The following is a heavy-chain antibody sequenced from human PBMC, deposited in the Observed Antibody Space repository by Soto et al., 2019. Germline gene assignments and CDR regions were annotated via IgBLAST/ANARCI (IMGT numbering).Heavy chain of an antibody. J-gene: IGHJ4*02. V-gene: IGHV1-3*01. CDR3: ARGPGGPDGPGDY. CDR1: GYTFTNYA. CDR2: INAGNGNT. D-gene: IGHD2-15*01. Sequence: QVQLVQSGAEAKKPGASVKVSCKASGYTFTNYAMHWVRQAPGQRLEWMGWINAGNGNTKYSQKFQGRVTITRDTSASTAYMDLSSLRSEDTAVYYCARGPGGPDGPGDYWGQGTLVTVSS.